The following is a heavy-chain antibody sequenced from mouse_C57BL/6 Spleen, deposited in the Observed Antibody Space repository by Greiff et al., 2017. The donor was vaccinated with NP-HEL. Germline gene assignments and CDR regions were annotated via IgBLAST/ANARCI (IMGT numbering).Heavy chain of an antibody. J-gene: IGHJ2*01. CDR1: GYAFSSSW. Sequence: QVQLQQSGPELVKPGASVKISCKASGYAFSSSWMNWVKQRPGQGLEWIGRIYPGDGDTNYNGKFKGKATLTADKSSSTAYMQLSSLTSEDSAVCFCARQDGPPYFDYWGQGTTLTVSS. CDR2: IYPGDGDT. V-gene: IGHV1-82*01. D-gene: IGHD1-1*01. CDR3: ARQDGPPYFDY.